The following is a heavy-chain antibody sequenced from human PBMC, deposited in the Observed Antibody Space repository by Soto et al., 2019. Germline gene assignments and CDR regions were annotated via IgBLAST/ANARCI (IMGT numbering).Heavy chain of an antibody. D-gene: IGHD2-2*01. J-gene: IGHJ6*02. CDR1: GYSFTSYW. CDR3: ARLCSSTSCRENGQEEVYGHYYGMDV. CDR2: IYPGDSDT. V-gene: IGHV5-51*01. Sequence: PGESLKISCKGSGYSFTSYWIGWVRQMPGKGLEWMGIIYPGDSDTRYSPSFQGQVTISADKSISTAYLQWSSLKASDTAMYYCARLCSSTSCRENGQEEVYGHYYGMDVWGQGTTVTVSS.